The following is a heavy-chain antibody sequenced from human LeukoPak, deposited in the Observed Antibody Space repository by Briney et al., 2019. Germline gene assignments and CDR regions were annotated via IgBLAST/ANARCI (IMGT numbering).Heavy chain of an antibody. CDR3: AREPHYGILTGVV. CDR1: GFTFSSYA. Sequence: GGSLRLSCAASGFTFSSYAMSWVRQAPGKGLEWVSAISGSGDSIYYADSVKGRFTISRDNAKNSLYLQMNSLRAEDTAVYYCAREPHYGILTGVVWGQGTTVTVSS. D-gene: IGHD3-9*01. CDR2: ISGSGDSI. J-gene: IGHJ6*02. V-gene: IGHV3-23*01.